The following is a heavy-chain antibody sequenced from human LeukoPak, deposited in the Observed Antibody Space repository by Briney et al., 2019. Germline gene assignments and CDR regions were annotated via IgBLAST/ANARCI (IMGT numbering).Heavy chain of an antibody. Sequence: SETLSLTCAVYGGSFSGYYWSWIRHPPGKGLEWIGEINHSGSTNYNPSLKSRVTISVDTSKNQFSLKLSSVTAADTAVYYCAQTRGVRRYFDYWGQGTLVTVSS. CDR1: GGSFSGYY. V-gene: IGHV4-34*01. J-gene: IGHJ4*02. CDR3: AQTRGVRRYFDY. CDR2: INHSGST. D-gene: IGHD3-10*01.